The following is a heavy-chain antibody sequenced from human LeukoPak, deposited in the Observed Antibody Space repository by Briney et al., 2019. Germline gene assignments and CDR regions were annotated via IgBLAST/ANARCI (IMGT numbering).Heavy chain of an antibody. V-gene: IGHV4-34*01. D-gene: IGHD3-10*01. J-gene: IGHJ6*04. CDR3: ARGARSTMVRGHEGGVYGMDV. Sequence: SETLSLTCAVYGGSLSGYYWSWIGQPPGKGLEWIGEINHSGSTNYNPSLKSRVTISVDTSKNQFSLKLSSVTAADTAVYYCARGARSTMVRGHEGGVYGMDVWAKGTTVTVSS. CDR2: INHSGST. CDR1: GGSLSGYY.